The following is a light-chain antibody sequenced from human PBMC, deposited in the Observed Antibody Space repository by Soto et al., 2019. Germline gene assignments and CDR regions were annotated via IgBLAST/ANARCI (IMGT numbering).Light chain of an antibody. Sequence: QSALTQPASVSGSPGQSITISCTGTSSDIGGYNYVSWYQQHPGKAPKLMIYGVSNRPSGVSNRFPGSKSGNTASLTISVLQAEDEADYYCSSYTSRNTRAVFGSGTKVTVL. CDR3: SSYTSRNTRAV. CDR1: SSDIGGYNY. J-gene: IGLJ1*01. V-gene: IGLV2-14*01. CDR2: GVS.